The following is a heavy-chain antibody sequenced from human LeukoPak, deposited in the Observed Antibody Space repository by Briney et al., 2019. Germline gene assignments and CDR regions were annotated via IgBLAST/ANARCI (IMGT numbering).Heavy chain of an antibody. J-gene: IGHJ4*02. V-gene: IGHV4-59*01. Sequence: SETLSLTCTVSGGSISSYYWSWIRQPPGKGLEWIGYIYYSGSTNYNPSLKSRVTISVDTSKNQFSLKLSSVAAADTAVYYCARGGINTVTNRFDYWGQGTLVTVSS. CDR3: ARGGINTVTNRFDY. CDR2: IYYSGST. CDR1: GGSISSYY. D-gene: IGHD4-17*01.